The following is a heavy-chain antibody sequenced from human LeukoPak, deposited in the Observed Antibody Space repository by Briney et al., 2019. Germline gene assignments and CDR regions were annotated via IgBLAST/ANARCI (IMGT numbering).Heavy chain of an antibody. CDR1: GGSISGTTYY. J-gene: IGHJ4*02. CDR2: IYYSGNT. CDR3: ARHMLGYCSGGACPYYFDY. D-gene: IGHD2-15*01. Sequence: SETLSLTCTVSGGSISGTTYYWGWIRQPPGKGLEWIGNIYYSGNTYYTPSLKSRVTISVDTSKNHFSLKLTSVTAADTAVYYCARHMLGYCSGGACPYYFDYWGQGTLVTVSS. V-gene: IGHV4-39*01.